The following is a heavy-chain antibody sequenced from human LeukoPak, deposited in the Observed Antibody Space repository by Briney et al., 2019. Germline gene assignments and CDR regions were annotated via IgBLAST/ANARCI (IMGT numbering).Heavy chain of an antibody. CDR1: GGSISSYY. CDR2: IYYSGST. J-gene: IGHJ3*02. V-gene: IGHV4-59*01. D-gene: IGHD3-3*01. Sequence: VKPSETLSLTCTVSGGSISSYYWSWIRQPPGKGLEWIGYIYYSGSTKYKPSLKSRVTISVDTSKNQFSLKLSSVTAADTAVYYCARGRFLDAFDIWGQGTMVTVSS. CDR3: ARGRFLDAFDI.